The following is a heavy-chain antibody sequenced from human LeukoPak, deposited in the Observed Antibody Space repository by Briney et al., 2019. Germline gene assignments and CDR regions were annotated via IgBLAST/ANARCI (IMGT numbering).Heavy chain of an antibody. V-gene: IGHV3-21*01. CDR2: ISSSSSYI. CDR1: GFTFSSYS. D-gene: IGHD3-22*01. Sequence: GGSLRLSCAASGFTFSSYSMNRVRQAPGKGLEWVSSISSSSSYIYYADSVKGRFTISRDNAKNSLYLQMNSLRAEDTAVYYCARGGYDSSGYYGYYYYYYMDVWGKGTTVTVSS. CDR3: ARGGYDSSGYYGYYYYYYMDV. J-gene: IGHJ6*03.